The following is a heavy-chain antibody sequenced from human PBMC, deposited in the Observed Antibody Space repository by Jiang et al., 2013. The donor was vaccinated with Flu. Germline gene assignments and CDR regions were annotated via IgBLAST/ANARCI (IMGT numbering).Heavy chain of an antibody. CDR2: IIPILGIA. CDR3: ARDGGRDSGYPS. Sequence: GAEVKKPGSSVKVSCKASGGTFSSYTISWVRQAPGQGLEWMGRIIPILGIANYAQKFQGRVTITADKSTSTAYMXLSSLRSEDTAVYYCARDGGRDSGYPSWGQGTLVTVSS. J-gene: IGHJ4*02. V-gene: IGHV1-69*04. D-gene: IGHD5-12*01. CDR1: GGTFSSYT.